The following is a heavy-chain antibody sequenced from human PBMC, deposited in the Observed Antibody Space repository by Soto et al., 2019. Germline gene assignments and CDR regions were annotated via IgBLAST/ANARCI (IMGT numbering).Heavy chain of an antibody. Sequence: SETLSLTCTVSGGSIKNYYWSWIRQSAGKALEWIGRIYTRGSTKYNPSLKSRVTMSVDTSKNQFSLKLNSVSAADTAVYFCTRDLLIEGSPYAFDIWGKGTMVTVSS. V-gene: IGHV4-4*07. J-gene: IGHJ3*02. CDR3: TRDLLIEGSPYAFDI. CDR2: IYTRGST. D-gene: IGHD2-21*01. CDR1: GGSIKNYY.